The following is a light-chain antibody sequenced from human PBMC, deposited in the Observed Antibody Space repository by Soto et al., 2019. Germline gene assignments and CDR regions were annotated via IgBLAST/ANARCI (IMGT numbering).Light chain of an antibody. J-gene: IGKJ4*01. Sequence: DTQMTQSPSTLSASVGDRVTITCRASQTIYSWLAWYQQKPGQAPRLLIHKASTLETGVPSRFSGSGYGSEFTLIISSLQPDDFATYYCQKYNSAPPLTFGGGTKVEIK. CDR3: QKYNSAPPLT. CDR1: QTIYSW. V-gene: IGKV1-5*03. CDR2: KAS.